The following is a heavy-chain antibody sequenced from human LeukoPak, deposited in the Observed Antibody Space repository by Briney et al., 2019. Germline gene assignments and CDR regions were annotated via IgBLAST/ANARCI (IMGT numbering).Heavy chain of an antibody. V-gene: IGHV4-59*08. CDR1: GGSISSYY. J-gene: IGHJ5*02. CDR3: ARGSSSSWYHWFDP. Sequence: SETLSLTYTVSGGSISSYYWSWIRQPPGKGLEWIGYIYYSGSTNYNPSLKSRVTISVDTSKNQFSLKLSSVTAADTAVYYCARGSSSSWYHWFDPWGQGTLVTVSS. D-gene: IGHD6-13*01. CDR2: IYYSGST.